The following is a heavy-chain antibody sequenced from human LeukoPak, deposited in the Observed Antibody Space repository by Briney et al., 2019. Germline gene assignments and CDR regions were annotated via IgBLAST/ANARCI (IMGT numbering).Heavy chain of an antibody. V-gene: IGHV1-18*01. CDR1: GYTFTSYG. D-gene: IGHD3-10*01. J-gene: IGHJ3*02. Sequence: ASVKVSCKASGYTFTSYGISWVRQAPGQGLEWMGWISAYNGNTNYAQKLQGRVTMTTDTSTSTAYMELRSLRSDDTAVYYCARGVTMVRGLKDAFDIWGQGTMVTVSS. CDR2: ISAYNGNT. CDR3: ARGVTMVRGLKDAFDI.